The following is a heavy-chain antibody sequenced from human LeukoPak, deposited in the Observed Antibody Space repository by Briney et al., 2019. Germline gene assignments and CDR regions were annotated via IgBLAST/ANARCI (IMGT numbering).Heavy chain of an antibody. J-gene: IGHJ4*02. CDR2: IYYSGST. V-gene: IGHV4-59*01. D-gene: IGHD6-13*01. Sequence: KPSETLSLTCTVSGGSISDYYWNWIRQSPGKGLEWIGYIYYSGSTNYNPSLKSRVTISVDTSKNQFSLKLSSVTAADTAVYYCARTASSSGYSSSWLYYFDYWGQGTLVTVSS. CDR3: ARTASSSGYSSSWLYYFDY. CDR1: GGSISDYY.